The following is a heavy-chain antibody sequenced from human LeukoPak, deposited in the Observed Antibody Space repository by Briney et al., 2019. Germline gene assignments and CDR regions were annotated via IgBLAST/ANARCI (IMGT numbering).Heavy chain of an antibody. CDR3: AELGITMIGGV. CDR2: ISYDAKSN. Sequence: GGSLRLSCVTSGFTFSSYGMHWVRQVPGKGLEWVAVISYDAKSNYHVDSVKGRFTISRDNAKNSLYLQMNSLRAEDTAVYYCAELGITMIGGVWGKGTTVTISS. D-gene: IGHD3-10*02. V-gene: IGHV3-30*18. J-gene: IGHJ6*04. CDR1: GFTFSSYG.